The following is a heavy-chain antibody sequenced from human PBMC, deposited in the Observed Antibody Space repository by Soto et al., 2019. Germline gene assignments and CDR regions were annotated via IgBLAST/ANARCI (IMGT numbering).Heavy chain of an antibody. CDR3: ARDSYDFWSGYSEQPYYYYGMDV. D-gene: IGHD3-3*01. CDR2: IWYDGSNK. J-gene: IGHJ6*02. V-gene: IGHV3-33*01. Sequence: GGSLRLSCAASGFTFSSYGMHWVRQAPGKGLEWVAVIWYDGSNKYYADSVKGRFTISRDNSKNTLYLQMNSLRAEDTAVYYCARDSYDFWSGYSEQPYYYYGMDVWGQGTTVTVSS. CDR1: GFTFSSYG.